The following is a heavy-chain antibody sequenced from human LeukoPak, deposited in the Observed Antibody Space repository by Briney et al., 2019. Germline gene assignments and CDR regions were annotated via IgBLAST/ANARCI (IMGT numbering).Heavy chain of an antibody. V-gene: IGHV4-61*02. CDR2: IYTSGST. Sequence: NASQNLFLTCTDSGVSISSGSYYWRWIRQPAGKGLEWIGRIYTSGSTNYNPSLKSRVTISVDTSKNQFSLKLSSVTAADTAVYYCARGRVRWFDPWGQGTLVTVSS. CDR1: GVSISSGSYY. CDR3: ARGRVRWFDP. J-gene: IGHJ5*02.